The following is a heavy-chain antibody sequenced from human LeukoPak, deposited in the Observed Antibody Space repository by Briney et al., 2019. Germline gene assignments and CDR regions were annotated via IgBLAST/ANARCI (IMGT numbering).Heavy chain of an antibody. CDR3: ARAYDFWSGYHFTYDY. CDR2: IYYSGST. CDR1: GGSISSSSYY. D-gene: IGHD3-3*01. Sequence: TSSATLSLTCTVSGGSISSSSYYWGWIRQPPGKGLEWIGSIYYSGSTYYNPSLKSRVTISVDTSKNQFSLKLSSVTAADTAVYYCARAYDFWSGYHFTYDYWGQGTLVTVSS. V-gene: IGHV4-39*01. J-gene: IGHJ4*02.